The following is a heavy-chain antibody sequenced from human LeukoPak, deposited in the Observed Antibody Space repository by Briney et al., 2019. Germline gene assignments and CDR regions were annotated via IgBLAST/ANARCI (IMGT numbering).Heavy chain of an antibody. V-gene: IGHV1-69*06. CDR2: IIPIFGTA. Sequence: SVKVSCKASGGTFSSYAISWVRQAPGQGLEWMGGIIPIFGTANYAQKFQGRVTITADKSTSTAYMELSSLRSEDTAVYYCARGLLAATGGSWSFFDYWGQGTLVTVSS. J-gene: IGHJ4*02. CDR3: ARGLLAATGGSWSFFDY. D-gene: IGHD1-26*01. CDR1: GGTFSSYA.